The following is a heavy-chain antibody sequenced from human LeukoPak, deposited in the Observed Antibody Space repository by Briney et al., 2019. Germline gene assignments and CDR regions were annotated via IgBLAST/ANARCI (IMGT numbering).Heavy chain of an antibody. CDR2: ISGSGGST. Sequence: PGGSLRLSCAASGFTLSSYAMSWVRQTPGKGLEWVSAISGSGGSTYYADSVKGRFTISRDNSKNTLYLQMNSLRAEDTAVYYCAKVLVGAKSPYAFDIWGQGTMVTVSS. V-gene: IGHV3-23*01. CDR3: AKVLVGAKSPYAFDI. CDR1: GFTLSSYA. J-gene: IGHJ3*02. D-gene: IGHD1-26*01.